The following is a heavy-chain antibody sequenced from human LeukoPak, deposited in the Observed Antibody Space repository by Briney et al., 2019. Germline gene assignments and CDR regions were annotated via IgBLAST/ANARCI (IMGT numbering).Heavy chain of an antibody. V-gene: IGHV3-30*02. Sequence: GGSLRLSCAASGFTFSSYGMHWVCQAPGKGLEWVAFIRYDGSNKYYADSVKGRFIISRDNSKNTLYLQMNSLRAEDTAVYYCAKGFRYSKLLDYWGQGTLVTVSS. CDR1: GFTFSSYG. CDR3: AKGFRYSKLLDY. CDR2: IRYDGSNK. D-gene: IGHD4-11*01. J-gene: IGHJ4*02.